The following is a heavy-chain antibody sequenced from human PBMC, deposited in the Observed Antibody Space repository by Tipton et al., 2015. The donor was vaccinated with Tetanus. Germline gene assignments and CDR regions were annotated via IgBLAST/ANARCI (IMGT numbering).Heavy chain of an antibody. V-gene: IGHV3-33*01. D-gene: IGHD2-15*01. CDR1: GFIFSSYG. J-gene: IGHJ4*02. CDR3: AREADCSGGSCFSGGFDN. CDR2: SWYDGTDK. Sequence: SLRLSCAASGFIFSSYGIHWVRQAPGKGLEWVAVSWYDGTDKHYADSVKGRFTISRDNSKNTLYLQMNSLRAEDTAVYYCAREADCSGGSCFSGGFDNWGQGTQVTVSS.